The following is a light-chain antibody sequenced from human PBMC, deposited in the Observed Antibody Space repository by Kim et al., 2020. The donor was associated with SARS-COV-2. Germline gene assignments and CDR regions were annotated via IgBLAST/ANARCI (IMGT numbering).Light chain of an antibody. CDR3: QQYSSSLT. V-gene: IGKV3-20*01. Sequence: FAPGERASLSCRASQDVSDSVIAWYQKKPGQAPRLLIYGASIRATGIPDRFSGSGSGTDFTLTISRLEPENFAVYYCQQYSSSLTFGGGTKVDIK. CDR2: GAS. CDR1: QDVSDSV. J-gene: IGKJ4*01.